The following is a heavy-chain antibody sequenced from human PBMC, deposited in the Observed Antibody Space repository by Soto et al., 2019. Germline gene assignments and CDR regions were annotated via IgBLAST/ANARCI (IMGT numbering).Heavy chain of an antibody. CDR2: IIPILGMA. CDR1: GGTFSSYT. D-gene: IGHD3-22*01. V-gene: IGHV1-69*02. CDR3: ARSTYYYDSSGYYSPDY. J-gene: IGHJ4*02. Sequence: QVQLVQSGAEVKKPGSSVKVSCKASGGTFSSYTISWVRQAPGPGLEWMGRIIPILGMANYAQRFQGRVTSTADKSTSTAYMELSSLRSEDTAVDDCARSTYYYDSSGYYSPDYWGQGTLVTVSS.